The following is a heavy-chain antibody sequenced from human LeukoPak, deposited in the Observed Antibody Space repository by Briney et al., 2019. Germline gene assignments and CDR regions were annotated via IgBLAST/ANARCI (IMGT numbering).Heavy chain of an antibody. CDR2: IYYSGSS. V-gene: IGHV4-59*01. D-gene: IGHD2-2*01. CDR1: GGSISGYH. Sequence: PSETLSLTCNVSGGSISGYHWSWIRQPPGRGLEWLGYIYYSGSSNYNPSLKSRVTMSADTSKNQFSLKLSSVTAADTAVYYCARQTMLVGYANGLGFNYWGEGTLVTVSS. CDR3: ARQTMLVGYANGLGFNY. J-gene: IGHJ4*02.